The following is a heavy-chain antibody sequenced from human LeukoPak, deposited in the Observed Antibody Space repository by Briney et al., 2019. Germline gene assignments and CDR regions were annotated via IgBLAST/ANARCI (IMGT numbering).Heavy chain of an antibody. J-gene: IGHJ3*02. V-gene: IGHV3-30-3*01. CDR3: ARGLYAFDI. Sequence: TGGSLRLSCAASGFTFSSYAMHWVRQAPGKGLEWVAVISYDGSNKYYADSVKGRFTISRDNSKNTLYLQMNSLRAEDTALYHCARGLYAFDIWGQGTMVTVSS. CDR1: GFTFSSYA. CDR2: ISYDGSNK.